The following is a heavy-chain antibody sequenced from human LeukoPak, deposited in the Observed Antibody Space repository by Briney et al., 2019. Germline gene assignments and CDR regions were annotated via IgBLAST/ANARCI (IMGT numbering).Heavy chain of an antibody. V-gene: IGHV4-4*07. CDR1: GGSISSYY. CDR2: ST. D-gene: IGHD5-12*01. Sequence: SETLSLTCTVSGGSISSYYWSWIRQPAGKGLEWIGRSTNYNPSLKGRVTISVDTSKNQFSLKLSSVTAADTAVYYCARDSGDGGYVSYWGQGTLVTVSS. CDR3: ARDSGDGGYVSY. J-gene: IGHJ4*02.